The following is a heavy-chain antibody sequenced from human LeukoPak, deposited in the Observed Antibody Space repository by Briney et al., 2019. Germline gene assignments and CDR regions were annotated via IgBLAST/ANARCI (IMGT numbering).Heavy chain of an antibody. CDR2: IYSGGST. V-gene: IGHV3-53*01. J-gene: IGHJ4*02. D-gene: IGHD4-17*01. Sequence: GGSLRLSCAASGFTVSSNYMSWVRQAPGKGLEWVSVIYSGGSTYYADSVKGRFTISRDNSKNTLYLQMNSLRAEDTAVYYCASKNYGDYPFDYWGQGTLVTVSS. CDR1: GFTVSSNY. CDR3: ASKNYGDYPFDY.